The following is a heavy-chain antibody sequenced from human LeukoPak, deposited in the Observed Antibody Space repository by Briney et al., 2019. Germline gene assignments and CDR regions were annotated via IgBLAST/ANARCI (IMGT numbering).Heavy chain of an antibody. CDR3: ARGVRELGMTNY. Sequence: GGSLRLSCAASGFTFSSYWMHWVRQAPGKGLVWVSRIDSDGSSTSYADSVKGRFTISRDNAKNTLSLQMNSLRAEDTAVYYCARGVRELGMTNYWGQGTLVTVSS. D-gene: IGHD7-27*01. J-gene: IGHJ4*02. V-gene: IGHV3-74*01. CDR1: GFTFSSYW. CDR2: IDSDGSST.